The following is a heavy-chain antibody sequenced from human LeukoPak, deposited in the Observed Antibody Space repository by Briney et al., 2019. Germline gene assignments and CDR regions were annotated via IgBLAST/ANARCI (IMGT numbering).Heavy chain of an antibody. CDR3: ARDRGKLWFGIKYYFDC. V-gene: IGHV3-23*01. J-gene: IGHJ4*02. CDR1: GFIFSSYS. CDR2: ITGSGGNT. D-gene: IGHD3-10*01. Sequence: GGSLRLSCAASGFIFSSYSMSWVRQAPGKGLEWVSVITGSGGNTYYADSVKGRFTISKDNSKNTVYLQMNSLRAEDTAVYYCARDRGKLWFGIKYYFDCWGQGTLVTVSS.